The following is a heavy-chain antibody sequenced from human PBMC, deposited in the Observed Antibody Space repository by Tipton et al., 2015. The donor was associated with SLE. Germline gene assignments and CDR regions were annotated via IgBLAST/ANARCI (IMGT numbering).Heavy chain of an antibody. CDR1: GFTFSSYA. D-gene: IGHD1-26*01. J-gene: IGHJ4*02. CDR2: ISGSGGST. Sequence: GSLRLSCAASGFTFSSYAMSWVRQAPGKGLEWVSAISGSGGSTYYADSVKGRFTISRDNSKNTLYLQMNSLRAEDTAVYYCAKSRERSSGGYYFDYWGQGTLVTVSS. V-gene: IGHV3-23*01. CDR3: AKSRERSSGGYYFDY.